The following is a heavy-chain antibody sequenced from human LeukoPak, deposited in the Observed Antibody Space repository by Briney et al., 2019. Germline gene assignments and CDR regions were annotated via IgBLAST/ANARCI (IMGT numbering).Heavy chain of an antibody. CDR2: ISGSGGST. CDR3: AKYGYTSSWYRGAFDI. Sequence: GGSLRLSCAASGFTFSSYAMSWVRRAPGKGLEWVSGISGSGGSTYYADSVKGRFTISRDNSKNTLYLQVNSLRAEDTAVYYCAKYGYTSSWYRGAFDIWGQGTMVTVSS. D-gene: IGHD6-13*01. V-gene: IGHV3-23*01. CDR1: GFTFSSYA. J-gene: IGHJ3*02.